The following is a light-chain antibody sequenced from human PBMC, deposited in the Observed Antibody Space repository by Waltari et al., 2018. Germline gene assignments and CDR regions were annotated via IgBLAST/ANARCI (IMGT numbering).Light chain of an antibody. CDR3: QQYDGSSVT. CDR2: GAS. Sequence: EIALTQSPGTLSLSPGERATLSCRASPTIIGSRLTWYQRKPGQAPRLLIYGASSRATGIPVRFSGSGSGTDFTLTISRLEPEDSAVYYCQQYDGSSVTFGGGTKVEVK. CDR1: PTIIGSR. J-gene: IGKJ4*01. V-gene: IGKV3-20*01.